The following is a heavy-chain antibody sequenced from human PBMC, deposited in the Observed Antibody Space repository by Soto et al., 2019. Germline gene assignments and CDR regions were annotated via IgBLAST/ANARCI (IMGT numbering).Heavy chain of an antibody. J-gene: IGHJ4*02. D-gene: IGHD5-18*01. Sequence: QVQLVQSGAEVKKPGSSVKVSCKASGGTFSSYTISWVRQAPGQGLEWMGRIIPILGIANYAQKFQGRVTITADKSTSTAYMELSSLRSEDTAVYYCARDPVDTAMEFDYWGQGTLVTVSS. CDR2: IIPILGIA. V-gene: IGHV1-69*08. CDR1: GGTFSSYT. CDR3: ARDPVDTAMEFDY.